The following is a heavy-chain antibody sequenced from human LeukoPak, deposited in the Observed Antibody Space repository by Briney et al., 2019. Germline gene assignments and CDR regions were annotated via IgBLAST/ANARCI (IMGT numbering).Heavy chain of an antibody. Sequence: PSETLSLTCAVSGGSISSSNWWSWVRQPPGKGLEWIREIYHSGSTNYNPSLKSRVTISVDRSKNQFSLKLSSVTAADTAVYYCARGRSMYYYDSSGYPITFFDYWGQGTLVTVSS. CDR3: ARGRSMYYYDSSGYPITFFDY. CDR1: GGSISSSNW. V-gene: IGHV4-4*02. J-gene: IGHJ4*02. D-gene: IGHD3-22*01. CDR2: IYHSGST.